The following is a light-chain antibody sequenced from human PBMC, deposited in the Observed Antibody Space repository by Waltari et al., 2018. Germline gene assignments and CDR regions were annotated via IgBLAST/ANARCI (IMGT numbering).Light chain of an antibody. V-gene: IGLV2-23*01. J-gene: IGLJ3*02. Sequence: QSALTQPASLSGSPGQSITISCTGTSSDVINYNFLSWYQHHPGEAPKLIIYEGSKRPSGVSDRFSGSKSGYTASLTISGLQAEDEADYYCCSYGFSVVSGGGTKLTVL. CDR2: EGS. CDR3: CSYGFSVV. CDR1: SSDVINYNF.